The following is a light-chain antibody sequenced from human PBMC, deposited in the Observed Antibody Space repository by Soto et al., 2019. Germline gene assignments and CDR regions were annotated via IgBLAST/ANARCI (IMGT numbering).Light chain of an antibody. CDR3: QRYGGSLPFT. CDR1: QRVSSNY. J-gene: IGKJ2*01. CDR2: GAF. Sequence: EIVLTQPPGTLSSSPGERATLSCRASQRVSSNYLAWYQQKPGQPPRLLIYGAFTRATGIPDRFSGSGSGTDFTLTISRLEPDDFAVYFCQRYGGSLPFTFGQGTKVEI. V-gene: IGKV3-20*01.